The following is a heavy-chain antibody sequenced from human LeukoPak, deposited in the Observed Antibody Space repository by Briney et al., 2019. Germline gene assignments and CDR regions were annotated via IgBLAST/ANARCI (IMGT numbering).Heavy chain of an antibody. J-gene: IGHJ6*04. V-gene: IGHV3-48*04. CDR3: AELGITMIGGV. CDR2: ISSSSSTI. CDR1: GFTFSSYA. Sequence: PGGSLRLSCAASGFTFSSYAMSWARQAPGKGLEWVSSISSSSSTIYYADSVKGRFTISRDNAKNSLYLQMNSLRAEDTAVYYCAELGITMIGGVWGKGTTVTISS. D-gene: IGHD3-10*02.